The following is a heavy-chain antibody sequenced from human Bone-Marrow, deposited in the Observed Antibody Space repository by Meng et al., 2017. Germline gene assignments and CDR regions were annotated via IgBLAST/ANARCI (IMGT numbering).Heavy chain of an antibody. D-gene: IGHD5-18*01. Sequence: GESLKISCAASGFTFSSYSMNWVRQAPGKGLEWVSSISSSSSYIYYADSVKGRFTISRDNAKNSLYLQMNSLRAEDTAVYYCASQLWLPYCYYGMDVWGQGTTVTVSS. CDR3: ASQLWLPYCYYGMDV. CDR2: ISSSSSYI. V-gene: IGHV3-21*01. J-gene: IGHJ6*02. CDR1: GFTFSSYS.